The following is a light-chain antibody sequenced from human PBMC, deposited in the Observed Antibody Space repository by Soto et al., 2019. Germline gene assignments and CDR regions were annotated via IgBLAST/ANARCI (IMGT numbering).Light chain of an antibody. CDR1: QDINKN. J-gene: IGKJ5*01. V-gene: IGKV1-33*01. Sequence: DIQMTQSPSSLSASVGDRVTITCQASQDINKNLIWYQQKPGKAPKLLIYDASDLETGVPSRFSGSGSGTGFTFTISSLQPEDFATYYCHQSFSAPQTFGQGTRLEIK. CDR2: DAS. CDR3: HQSFSAPQT.